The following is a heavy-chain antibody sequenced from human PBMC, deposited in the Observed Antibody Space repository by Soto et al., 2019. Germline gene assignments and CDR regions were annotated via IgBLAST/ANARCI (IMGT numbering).Heavy chain of an antibody. Sequence: SETLSLTCAVYGGSFSGYYWSWILQPPWKGLEWIGEINLSGSTNYNPSLKSRVTISVDTSKNQFSLKLSSVTAADTAVYYCARGRPTYYGSGSYRWVWFDPWGQGTLVTVSS. CDR1: GGSFSGYY. CDR3: ARGRPTYYGSGSYRWVWFDP. CDR2: INLSGST. D-gene: IGHD3-10*01. V-gene: IGHV4-34*01. J-gene: IGHJ5*02.